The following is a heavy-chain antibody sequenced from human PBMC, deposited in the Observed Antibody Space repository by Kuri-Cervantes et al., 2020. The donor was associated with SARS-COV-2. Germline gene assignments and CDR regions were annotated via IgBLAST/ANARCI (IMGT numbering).Heavy chain of an antibody. CDR2: IKSKTDGGTT. Sequence: GESLKISCAASGFTFSSYSMSWVRQAPGKGLEWVGRIKSKTDGGTTDYAAPVKGRFTISRDDSKNTLYLQMNSLKTEDTAVYYCTTVEYYDYVWGSLGFDYWGQGTLVTVSS. CDR3: TTVEYYDYVWGSLGFDY. V-gene: IGHV3-15*01. J-gene: IGHJ4*02. CDR1: GFTFSSYS. D-gene: IGHD3-16*01.